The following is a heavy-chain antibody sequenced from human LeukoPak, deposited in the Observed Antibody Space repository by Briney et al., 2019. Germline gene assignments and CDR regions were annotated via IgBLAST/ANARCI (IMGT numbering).Heavy chain of an antibody. V-gene: IGHV3-7*01. Sequence: GGSLRLSCAASGFTFSNYWMTWVRQAPGKGLEWVANIKRDGSEKYYVDSVKGRFSISRDNAKNSLYLQMASLRAEDTAVYYCARGVGYCSTTSCRDYYYMDVWGKGTTVTVSS. D-gene: IGHD2-2*01. CDR1: GFTFSNYW. CDR3: ARGVGYCSTTSCRDYYYMDV. J-gene: IGHJ6*03. CDR2: IKRDGSEK.